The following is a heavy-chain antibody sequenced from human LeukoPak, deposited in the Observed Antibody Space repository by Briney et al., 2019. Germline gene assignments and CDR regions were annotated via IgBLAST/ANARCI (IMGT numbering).Heavy chain of an antibody. CDR3: ARGFGSYYDSSGYYGRGPFDY. D-gene: IGHD3-22*01. Sequence: ASVKVSCKASGYTFTSYGISWVRQAPGQGLEWMGIINPSGGSTSYAQKFQGRVTMTRDMSTSTVYMELSSLRSEDTAVYYCARGFGSYYDSSGYYGRGPFDYWGQGTLVTVSS. CDR2: INPSGGST. J-gene: IGHJ4*02. CDR1: GYTFTSYG. V-gene: IGHV1-46*01.